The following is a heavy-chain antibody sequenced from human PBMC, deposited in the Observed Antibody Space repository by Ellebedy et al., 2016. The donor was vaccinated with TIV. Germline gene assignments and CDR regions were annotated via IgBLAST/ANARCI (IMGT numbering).Heavy chain of an antibody. D-gene: IGHD1-26*01. CDR1: GGSISSNY. J-gene: IGHJ4*02. CDR3: ARRYSGSSYHYFDY. V-gene: IGHV4-59*08. CDR2: IYNSVIT. Sequence: MPSETLSLTCNVSGGSISSNYWDWIRRPPGKGLEWIGYIYNSVITNYNPSLKSRVTMSVDTSKRQLSLKLRSVTAADTAVYYCARRYSGSSYHYFDYWGQGTLVIVSS.